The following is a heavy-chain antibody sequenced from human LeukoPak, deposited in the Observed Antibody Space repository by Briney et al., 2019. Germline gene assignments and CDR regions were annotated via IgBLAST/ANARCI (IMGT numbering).Heavy chain of an antibody. D-gene: IGHD3-22*01. J-gene: IGHJ4*02. Sequence: SETQSLTCTVSGGSISSYYWNWIRQPAGKGLEWIGRIYTSGSTNYNPSLKSRVTMSVDTSKNQFSLRLSSVTAADTAVYYCARANYDSSGYYCFDYWGQGTLVTVSS. V-gene: IGHV4-4*07. CDR2: IYTSGST. CDR3: ARANYDSSGYYCFDY. CDR1: GGSISSYY.